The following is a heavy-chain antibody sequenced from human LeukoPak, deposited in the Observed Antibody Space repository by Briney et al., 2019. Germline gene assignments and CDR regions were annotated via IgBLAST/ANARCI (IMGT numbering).Heavy chain of an antibody. D-gene: IGHD3-10*01. CDR1: GGPFSGYY. CDR3: ARDSHYYGSGSYYNAGYYYYYMDV. CDR2: INHSGST. V-gene: IGHV4-34*01. Sequence: PSETLSLTCAAYGGPFSGYYWSWIRQPPGKGLEWIGEINHSGSTNYNPSLKSRVTISVDTSKNQFSLKLSSVTAADTAVYYCARDSHYYGSGSYYNAGYYYYYMDVWGKGTTVTISS. J-gene: IGHJ6*03.